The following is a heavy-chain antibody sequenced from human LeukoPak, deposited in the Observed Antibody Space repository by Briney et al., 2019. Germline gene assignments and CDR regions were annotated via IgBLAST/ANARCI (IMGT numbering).Heavy chain of an antibody. J-gene: IGHJ4*02. CDR2: ISYDGSNK. V-gene: IGHV3-30*18. CDR1: GFTFSSYG. Sequence: GRSLRLSCAASGFTFSSYGIHWVRQAPGKGLEWVAVISYDGSNKYYADSVKGRFTISRDNSKNTLYLQMNGLRAEDTAVYYCAKELHGLDYWGQGTLVTVSS. CDR3: AKELHGLDY.